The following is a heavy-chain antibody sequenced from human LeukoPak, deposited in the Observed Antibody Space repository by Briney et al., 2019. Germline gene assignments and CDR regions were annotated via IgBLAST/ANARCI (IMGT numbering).Heavy chain of an antibody. CDR1: GFTFSSYA. Sequence: PGGSLRLSCAASGFTFSSYAMSWIRQAPGKGLEWVSAISGSGGSTYYADSVKGRFTISRDNSKNTLYLQMNSLRAEDTAVYYCAGRISLAAAADYWGQGTLVTVSS. V-gene: IGHV3-23*01. D-gene: IGHD6-13*01. CDR3: AGRISLAAAADY. CDR2: ISGSGGST. J-gene: IGHJ4*02.